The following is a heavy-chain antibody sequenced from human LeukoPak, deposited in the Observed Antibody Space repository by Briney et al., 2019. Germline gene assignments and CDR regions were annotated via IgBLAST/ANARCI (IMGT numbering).Heavy chain of an antibody. V-gene: IGHV3-23*01. CDR2: ISGSTLAT. D-gene: IGHD2-8*02. CDR1: GFTFSSYA. J-gene: IGHJ4*02. Sequence: GGSLRLSCAASGFTFSSYAMSWVRQAPGKGLEWVSDISGSTLATYYVDSVKGRFTISRDNSMNTLYLQMNSLKAEDTAVYYCARLTGASNSGYWGQGTLVTVSS. CDR3: ARLTGASNSGY.